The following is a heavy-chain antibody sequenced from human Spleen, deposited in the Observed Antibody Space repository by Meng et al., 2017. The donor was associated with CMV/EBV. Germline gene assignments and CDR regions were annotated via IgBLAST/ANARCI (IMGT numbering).Heavy chain of an antibody. CDR3: ASWDFWSGYRTY. D-gene: IGHD3-3*01. Sequence: ETLSLTCAASGFTFSSYSMNWVRQAPGKGLEWVSSISSSSSYIYYADSVKGRFTISRDNAKNSLYLQMNSLRAEDTAVYYCASWDFWSGYRTYWGQGTLVTVSS. CDR1: GFTFSSYS. CDR2: ISSSSSYI. J-gene: IGHJ4*02. V-gene: IGHV3-21*01.